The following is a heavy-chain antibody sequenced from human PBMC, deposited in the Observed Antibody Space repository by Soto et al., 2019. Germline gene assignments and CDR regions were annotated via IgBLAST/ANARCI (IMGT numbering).Heavy chain of an antibody. D-gene: IGHD6-19*01. V-gene: IGHV3-23*01. CDR3: AKILIAVAGLDYFDY. CDR1: GFTFSSYA. J-gene: IGHJ4*02. CDR2: ISGSGGST. Sequence: PGGSLRLSCAASGFTFSSYAMSWVRQAPGKGLEWVSAISGSGGSTYYADSVKGRYTISRDNSKNTLYLQMNSLRAEDTAVYYCAKILIAVAGLDYFDYWGQGTLVTVSS.